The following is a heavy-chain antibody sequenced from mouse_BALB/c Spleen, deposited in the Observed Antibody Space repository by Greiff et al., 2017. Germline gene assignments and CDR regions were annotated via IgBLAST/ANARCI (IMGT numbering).Heavy chain of an antibody. CDR3: ARYDYDGAY. V-gene: IGHV14-3*02. J-gene: IGHJ3*01. CDR2: IDPANGNT. Sequence: VQLQQSGAELVKPGTSVKLSCTASGFNIKDTYMHWVKQRPEQGLEWIGRIDPANGNTKYDPKFQGKATITADTSSNTAYLQLSSLTSEDTAVYDCARYDYDGAYWGQGTLVTVSA. CDR1: GFNIKDTY. D-gene: IGHD2-4*01.